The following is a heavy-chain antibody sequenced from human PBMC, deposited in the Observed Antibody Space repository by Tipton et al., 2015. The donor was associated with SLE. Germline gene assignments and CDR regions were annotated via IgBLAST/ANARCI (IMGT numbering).Heavy chain of an antibody. J-gene: IGHJ4*02. Sequence: TLSLTCTVSGGSISSYYWSWIRQPPGKGLEWIGYIYYSGSTYYNPSLKSRVTISVDTSKNQFSLKLSSVTAADTAVYYCARQGRFTGLDYWGQGTLVTVSS. CDR3: ARQGRFTGLDY. CDR1: GGSISSYY. D-gene: IGHD3-10*01. CDR2: IYYSGST. V-gene: IGHV4-59*08.